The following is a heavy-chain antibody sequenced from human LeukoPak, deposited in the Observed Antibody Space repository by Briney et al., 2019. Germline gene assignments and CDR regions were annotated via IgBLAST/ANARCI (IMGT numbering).Heavy chain of an antibody. Sequence: GGSLRLSCAASGFTFSDYYMHWVRQAPGKGLVWVSHINGAGSSSSTNYADAVKGRFTISRDNAKNTLYLQMNSLRVDDTAVYYCGRGEVPAAVDSWGQGTLVTVSS. CDR1: GFTFSDYY. CDR2: INGAGSSSST. V-gene: IGHV3-74*01. CDR3: GRGEVPAAVDS. J-gene: IGHJ5*01. D-gene: IGHD2-2*01.